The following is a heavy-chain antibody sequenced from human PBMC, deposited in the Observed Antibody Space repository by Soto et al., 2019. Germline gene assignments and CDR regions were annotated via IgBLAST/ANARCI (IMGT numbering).Heavy chain of an antibody. J-gene: IGHJ4*02. Sequence: GESLRLSCVASGFTFNNSAMSWVRQAPGQGLQWVSSISGTVGNTNYAESEKSRITNTRDTSKNTVYIQMNKLRAEDTAIYYCAKGTMGAPFYYFDYWGQGT. CDR3: AKGTMGAPFYYFDY. CDR2: ISGTVGNT. V-gene: IGHV3-23*01. CDR1: GFTFNNSA. D-gene: IGHD1-26*01.